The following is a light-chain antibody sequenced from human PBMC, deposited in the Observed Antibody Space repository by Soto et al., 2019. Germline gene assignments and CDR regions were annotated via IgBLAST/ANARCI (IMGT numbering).Light chain of an antibody. CDR1: SSDVGIYNY. Sequence: LTQPASVSGSPGQSIAISCTGSSSDVGIYNYVSWYQQHPGKVPKLIIYEVSNWPSGVSNRFSGSKSGNTASLTISGLQAEDEADYYCSSYTTSSTRVFGTGTKVTVL. V-gene: IGLV2-14*01. CDR3: SSYTTSSTRV. CDR2: EVS. J-gene: IGLJ1*01.